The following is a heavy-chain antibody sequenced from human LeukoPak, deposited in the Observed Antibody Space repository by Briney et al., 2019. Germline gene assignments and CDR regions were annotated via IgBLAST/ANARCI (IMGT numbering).Heavy chain of an antibody. CDR3: ARQTPLMAAARGYYYYGMDV. CDR2: IYPGDSDT. Sequence: GESLKISCKGSGYSFTSYWIGWVLQMPGKGLEWMVIIYPGDSDTRYSPSFQGQVTISADKSISTAYLQWSSLKASDTAMYYCARQTPLMAAARGYYYYGMDVWGQGTTVTVSS. V-gene: IGHV5-51*01. CDR1: GYSFTSYW. J-gene: IGHJ6*02. D-gene: IGHD6-6*01.